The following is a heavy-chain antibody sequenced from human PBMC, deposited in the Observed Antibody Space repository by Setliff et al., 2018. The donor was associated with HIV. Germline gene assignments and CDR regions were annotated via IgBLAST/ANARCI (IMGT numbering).Heavy chain of an antibody. V-gene: IGHV3-11*01. D-gene: IGHD2-8*01. Sequence: GGSLRLSCAASGFTFSDFYMSWIRQAPGKGLEWVSYISSSGSTIYYSDSVRGRFTISRDNAKNSLYLQMNSLRSEDTAVYYCASGSGYCKNGNCYIGVHKNPDKYYFDYWGQGTLVTVSS. CDR1: GFTFSDFY. J-gene: IGHJ4*02. CDR3: ASGSGYCKNGNCYIGVHKNPDKYYFDY. CDR2: ISSSGSTI.